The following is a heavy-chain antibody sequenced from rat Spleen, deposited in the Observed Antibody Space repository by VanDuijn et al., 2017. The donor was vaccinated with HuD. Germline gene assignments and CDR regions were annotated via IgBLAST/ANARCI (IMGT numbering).Heavy chain of an antibody. CDR2: ISYDGSST. Sequence: EVQLVESGGGLVQPGRSLKFSCAASGFTFSDCYMAWVRQAPTKGLEWVATISYDGSSTFYRDSVRDRFTISRDNAKSTLYLQMDSLKSEDTATYYCVRHGRGKISYYYVLDAWGQGASVTVSS. J-gene: IGHJ4*01. V-gene: IGHV5-17*01. CDR3: VRHGRGKISYYYVLDA. CDR1: GFTFSDCY. D-gene: IGHD4-5*01.